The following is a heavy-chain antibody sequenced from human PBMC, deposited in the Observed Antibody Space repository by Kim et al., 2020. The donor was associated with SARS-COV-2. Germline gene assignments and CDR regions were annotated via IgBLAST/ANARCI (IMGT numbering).Heavy chain of an antibody. CDR3: ARITNYEILTGPSPHFDY. CDR1: GDSISSSSYY. CDR2: IYYSGST. J-gene: IGHJ4*02. D-gene: IGHD3-9*01. Sequence: SETLSLTCTVSGDSISSSSYYWGWIRQPPGKGLEWIGSIYYSGSTYYNPSLKSRVTISVDTSKNQFSLKLSSVIAADTAVYYCARITNYEILTGPSPHFDYWGQGTLVTVSS. V-gene: IGHV4-39*01.